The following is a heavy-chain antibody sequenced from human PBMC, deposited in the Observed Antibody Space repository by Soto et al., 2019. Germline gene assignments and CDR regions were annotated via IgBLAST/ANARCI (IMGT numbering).Heavy chain of an antibody. V-gene: IGHV1-18*01. CDR3: ARGVGWEPLDY. CDR1: GGTFSSYA. J-gene: IGHJ4*02. D-gene: IGHD1-26*01. CDR2: INAYNGHT. Sequence: ASVKVSCKASGGTFSSYAISWVRQAPGQGLEWMGWINAYNGHTKYSQKLQGRVTMTTDTSTSTAYMELRSLRSDDTAVYYCARGVGWEPLDYWGQGTLVTVSS.